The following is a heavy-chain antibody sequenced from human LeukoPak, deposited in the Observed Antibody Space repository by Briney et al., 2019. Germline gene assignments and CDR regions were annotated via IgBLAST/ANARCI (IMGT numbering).Heavy chain of an antibody. CDR1: GGSVSSGSYY. D-gene: IGHD6-13*01. V-gene: IGHV4-61*01. Sequence: SETLSLTCTVSGGSVSSGSYYWSWIRQPPGKGLEWIGYIYYSGSTNYNPSLKSRVTISVDTSKNQFSLKLSFVTAADTAVYYCARDYSSSWSEYYFDYWGQGTLVTVSS. CDR2: IYYSGST. CDR3: ARDYSSSWSEYYFDY. J-gene: IGHJ4*02.